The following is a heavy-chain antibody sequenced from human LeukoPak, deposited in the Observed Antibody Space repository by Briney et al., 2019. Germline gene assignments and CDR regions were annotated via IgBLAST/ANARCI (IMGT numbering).Heavy chain of an antibody. CDR1: GFTFTSYW. J-gene: IGHJ4*02. D-gene: IGHD3-16*01. CDR2: IDGDGTTT. CDR3: ARAGLGLDS. Sequence: GGSLRLSCAASGFTFTSYWIHWVRQAPGKGLVWVARIDGDGTTTSYTDSVKGRFTISRDNAHNTLYLQMNSLRPDDTAVYYCARAGLGLDSWGQGTLVTVSS. V-gene: IGHV3-74*01.